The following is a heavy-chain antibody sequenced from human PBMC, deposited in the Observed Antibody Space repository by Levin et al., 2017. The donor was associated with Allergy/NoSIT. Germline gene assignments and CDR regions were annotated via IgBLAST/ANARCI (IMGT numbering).Heavy chain of an antibody. J-gene: IGHJ5*02. CDR1: GFTFSDSW. D-gene: IGHD2-21*01. CDR2: IKQDGSDK. V-gene: IGHV3-7*01. Sequence: ETLSLTCEASGFTFSDSWINWVRQAPGKGLEWVANIKQDGSDKKYVDSVKGRFTISRDNAKNSVFLQMSSLRVEDTAVYYCARAPRLYGDSTFDDQMLDPWGQGTLVTVSS. CDR3: ARAPRLYGDSTFDDQMLDP.